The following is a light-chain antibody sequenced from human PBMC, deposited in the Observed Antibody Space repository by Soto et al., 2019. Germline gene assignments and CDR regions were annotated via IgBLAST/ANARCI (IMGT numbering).Light chain of an antibody. CDR1: SSDVGAYNY. V-gene: IGLV2-14*03. J-gene: IGLJ3*02. Sequence: QSVLTQPASVSGSPGQSITISCTGTSSDVGAYNYVSWYQQHPGKVPKLIIYDVSDRPSGVPQRFSGSKSGNTASLTISGLQTEDEADYYCSSYTSSSVVVFGGGTQLTVL. CDR2: DVS. CDR3: SSYTSSSVVV.